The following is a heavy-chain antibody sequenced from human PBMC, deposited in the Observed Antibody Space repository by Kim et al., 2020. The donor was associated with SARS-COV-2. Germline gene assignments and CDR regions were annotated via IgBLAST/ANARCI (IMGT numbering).Heavy chain of an antibody. CDR2: IDPSDSYT. CDR1: GYSFTSYW. CDR3: ARHLEYYDSSLIDAFDI. J-gene: IGHJ3*02. V-gene: IGHV5-10-1*01. D-gene: IGHD3-22*01. Sequence: GESLKISCKGSGYSFTSYWISWVRQMPGKGLEWMGRIDPSDSYTNYSPSFQGHVTISADKSISTAYLQWSSLKASDTAMYYCARHLEYYDSSLIDAFDIWGQGTMVTVSS.